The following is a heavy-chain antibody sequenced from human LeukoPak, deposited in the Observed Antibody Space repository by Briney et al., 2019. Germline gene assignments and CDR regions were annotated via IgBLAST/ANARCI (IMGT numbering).Heavy chain of an antibody. CDR1: GVTLSPYG. CDR3: AKEGTPQVSTWYDL. D-gene: IGHD3-10*01. CDR2: ISYEGGTQ. Sequence: GGSLRLSCAASGVTLSPYGMHWVRQAPGKGLEGVAVISYEGGTQHYADSVKGRFIISRDNPRNTLYLQMHILRTEDTAVYYCAKEGTPQVSTWYDLWGQGTQVIVSS. V-gene: IGHV3-30*18. J-gene: IGHJ5*02.